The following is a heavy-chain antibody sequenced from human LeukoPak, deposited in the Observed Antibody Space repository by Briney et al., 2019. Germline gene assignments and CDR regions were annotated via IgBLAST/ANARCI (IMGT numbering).Heavy chain of an antibody. V-gene: IGHV3-11*01. J-gene: IGHJ4*02. D-gene: IGHD1-26*01. CDR3: AKSKVGARGIIDY. CDR1: GFTFSDYY. Sequence: GGSLRLSCAASGFTFSDYYMSWIRQAPGKGLEWVSYISSSGSTIYYADSVKGRFTISRDNSKNTLYLQMNSLRAEDTAVYYCAKSKVGARGIIDYWGQGTLVTVSS. CDR2: ISSSGSTI.